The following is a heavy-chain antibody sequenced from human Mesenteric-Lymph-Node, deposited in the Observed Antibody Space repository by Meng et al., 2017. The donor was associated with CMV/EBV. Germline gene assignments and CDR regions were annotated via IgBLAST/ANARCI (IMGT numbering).Heavy chain of an antibody. CDR3: TSYYDFWSGYGY. V-gene: IGHV3-73*01. D-gene: IGHD3-3*01. J-gene: IGHJ4*02. CDR2: IRSKANSYAT. Sequence: ACGFTFSGSAMHWVRQASGKGLEWVGRIRSKANSYATAYAASVKGRFTISRDDSKNTAYLQMNSLKTEDTAVYYCTSYYDFWSGYGYWGQGTLVTVSS. CDR1: GFTFSGSA.